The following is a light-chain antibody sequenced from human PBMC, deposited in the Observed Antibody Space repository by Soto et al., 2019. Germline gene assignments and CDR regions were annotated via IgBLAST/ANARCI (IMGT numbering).Light chain of an antibody. V-gene: IGKV3-15*01. Sequence: EILMTQAPATLSVARGERATLSCMARQSVSSNLASYQQKPGQAPRLLIDGASTRATGIPPRFSGSGSGTAFTLTISSLQSEAFAVSYCQQYNNWPPPLGQGTKVDIK. CDR1: QSVSSN. J-gene: IGKJ1*01. CDR2: GAS. CDR3: QQYNNWPPP.